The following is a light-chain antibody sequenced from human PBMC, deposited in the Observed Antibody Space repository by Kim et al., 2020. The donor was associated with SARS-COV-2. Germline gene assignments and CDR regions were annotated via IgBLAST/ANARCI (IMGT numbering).Light chain of an antibody. Sequence: QSVLTQPPSVSAAPGQRVTISCSGSDSNIGSNYVSWYHQLPGTAPKLLIYDNDKRPSGIPDRFSASKSGTSAILGITGLQAGDEADYYCGTWDSSLSAVLFGGGTQLTVL. CDR3: GTWDSSLSAVL. V-gene: IGLV1-51*01. CDR1: DSNIGSNY. CDR2: DND. J-gene: IGLJ2*01.